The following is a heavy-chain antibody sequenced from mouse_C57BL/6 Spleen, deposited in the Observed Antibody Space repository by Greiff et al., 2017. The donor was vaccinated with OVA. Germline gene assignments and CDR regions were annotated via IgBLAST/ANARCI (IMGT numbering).Heavy chain of an antibody. CDR2: ISGGGGNT. D-gene: IGHD1-1*01. Sequence: EVHLVESGGGLVKPGGSLKLSCAASGFTFSSYTMSWVRQTPEKRLEWVATISGGGGNTYYPDSVKGRFTISRDNAKNTLYLQMSSLRSEDTALYYCAKPQIPYGWYFDVWGTGTTVTVSS. V-gene: IGHV5-9*01. CDR3: AKPQIPYGWYFDV. J-gene: IGHJ1*03. CDR1: GFTFSSYT.